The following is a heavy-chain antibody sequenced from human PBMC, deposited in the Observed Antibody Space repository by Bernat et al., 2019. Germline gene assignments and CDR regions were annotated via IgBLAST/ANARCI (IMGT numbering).Heavy chain of an antibody. CDR2: ISYDGSNK. CDR1: GFTFSSYA. J-gene: IGHJ3*02. CDR3: ASRQNRIGGANLGGFDI. V-gene: IGHV3-30-3*01. D-gene: IGHD1-26*01. Sequence: QVQLVESGGGVVQPGRSLRLSCAASGFTFSSYAMHWVRQAPGKGLEWVAVISYDGSNKYYADSGKGRFTISRDNSKNTLYLENNSLRAEEKAVYYWASRQNRIGGANLGGFDIRGQGKMVPGSS.